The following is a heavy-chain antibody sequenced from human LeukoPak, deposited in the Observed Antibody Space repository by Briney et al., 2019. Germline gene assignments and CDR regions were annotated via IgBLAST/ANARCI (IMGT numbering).Heavy chain of an antibody. CDR1: GFTSSSYW. V-gene: IGHV3-7*01. CDR2: LDQDGSEK. Sequence: GGSLRLSCAASGFTSSSYWMSWVRQPPGKGLEWVANLDQDGSEKNYVDSVKGRFTISRDNAKNSLYLQMNSLRAEDTALYYCARDRGYSTFDYWGQGTLVTVSS. D-gene: IGHD3-22*01. J-gene: IGHJ4*02. CDR3: ARDRGYSTFDY.